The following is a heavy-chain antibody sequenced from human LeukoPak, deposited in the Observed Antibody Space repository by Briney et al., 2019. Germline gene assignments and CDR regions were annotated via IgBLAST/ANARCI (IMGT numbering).Heavy chain of an antibody. CDR1: GYTFTSYA. V-gene: IGHV7-4-1*02. Sequence: ASVKVSCKAFGYTFTSYAMNWVRQAPGQGLEWMGWINTNTGNPTYAQGFTGRFVFSLDTSVSTAYLQISSLKAEDTAVYYCARVARGGWHDAFDIWGQGTMVTVSS. D-gene: IGHD5-24*01. CDR3: ARVARGGWHDAFDI. J-gene: IGHJ3*02. CDR2: INTNTGNP.